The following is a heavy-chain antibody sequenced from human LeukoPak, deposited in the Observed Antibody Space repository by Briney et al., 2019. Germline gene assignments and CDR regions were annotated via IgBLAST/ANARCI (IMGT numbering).Heavy chain of an antibody. D-gene: IGHD6-19*01. CDR3: ARDGSGRSGFDL. J-gene: IGHJ2*01. CDR2: ISYDGSNK. Sequence: PGGSLRLSCAASGFIFSNSAMNWVRQAPGKGLEWVAVISYDGSNKYYADSVKGRFTISRDNSKNTLYLQMNSLRAEDTAVYYCARDGSGRSGFDLWGRGTLVTVSS. CDR1: GFIFSNSA. V-gene: IGHV3-30-3*01.